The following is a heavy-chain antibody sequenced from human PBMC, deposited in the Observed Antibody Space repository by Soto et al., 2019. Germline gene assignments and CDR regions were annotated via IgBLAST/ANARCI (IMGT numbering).Heavy chain of an antibody. J-gene: IGHJ6*02. Sequence: QVQLVQSGAEVKKPGSSVKVSCKASGGTFSSYAISWVRQAPGQGLEWMGGIIPIFGTANYAQKFQGRVTITADKSTSTAYMELSSLRSEDTAVYYCARGMSSGWYWYYYGMDVWGQGTTVTVSS. CDR3: ARGMSSGWYWYYYGMDV. V-gene: IGHV1-69*06. CDR1: GGTFSSYA. D-gene: IGHD6-19*01. CDR2: IIPIFGTA.